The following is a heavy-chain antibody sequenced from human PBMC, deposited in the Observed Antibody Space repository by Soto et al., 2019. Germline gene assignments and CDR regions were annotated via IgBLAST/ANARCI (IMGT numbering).Heavy chain of an antibody. Sequence: AASVKVSCKASGYPFTSYYVHWVRQAPGQGLEWMGIINPSGGSTSYAQKFQGRVTMTRDKSTNTAYMELSSLRSEDTAVYFCARVGGTGGYTYGLDYWGQGTLVTASS. CDR2: INPSGGST. V-gene: IGHV1-46*01. D-gene: IGHD5-18*01. J-gene: IGHJ4*02. CDR1: GYPFTSYY. CDR3: ARVGGTGGYTYGLDY.